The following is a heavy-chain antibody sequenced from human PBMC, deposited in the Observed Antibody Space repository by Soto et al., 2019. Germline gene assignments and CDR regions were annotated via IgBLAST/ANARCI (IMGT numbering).Heavy chain of an antibody. CDR3: AKDPAGHYDFWSGYYTGFDY. Sequence: QVQLVESGGGVVQPGRSLRLSCAASGFTFSSYGMHWVRQAPGKGLEWVAVISYDGSNKYYADSVKGRFTISRDNSKNTLYLQMNSLRAEDTAVYYCAKDPAGHYDFWSGYYTGFDYWGQGTLVTVSS. V-gene: IGHV3-30*18. CDR2: ISYDGSNK. J-gene: IGHJ4*02. CDR1: GFTFSSYG. D-gene: IGHD3-3*01.